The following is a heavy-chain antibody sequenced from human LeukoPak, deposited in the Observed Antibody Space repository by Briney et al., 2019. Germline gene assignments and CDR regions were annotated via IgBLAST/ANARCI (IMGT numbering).Heavy chain of an antibody. J-gene: IGHJ4*02. CDR2: ISPGGTTM. Sequence: GGSLRLSCATSGFTFSDYYMSWIHQTPGKGLEWVAYISPGGTTMEYAKSVKGRFTISRDNAKDSLYLQMNSLEAEDTAVYYCAKGHTYGMIWGQGTLVSVSS. CDR1: GFTFSDYY. D-gene: IGHD3-10*01. CDR3: AKGHTYGMI. V-gene: IGHV3-11*01.